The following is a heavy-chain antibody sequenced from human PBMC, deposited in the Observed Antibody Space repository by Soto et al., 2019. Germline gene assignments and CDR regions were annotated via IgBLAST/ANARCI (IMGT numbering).Heavy chain of an antibody. Sequence: SVKVSCKASGGTFSSYTISWVRQAPGQGLEWMGRIIPILGIANYAQKFQGRVTITADKSTSTAYMELSSLRSEDTAVYYCARARLNRYSSSWAFDYWGQGTLVTVSS. D-gene: IGHD6-13*01. CDR3: ARARLNRYSSSWAFDY. CDR1: GGTFSSYT. CDR2: IIPILGIA. V-gene: IGHV1-69*02. J-gene: IGHJ4*02.